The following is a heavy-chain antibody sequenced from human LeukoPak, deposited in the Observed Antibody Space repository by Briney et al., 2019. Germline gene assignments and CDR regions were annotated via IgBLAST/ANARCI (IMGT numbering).Heavy chain of an antibody. J-gene: IGHJ5*02. V-gene: IGHV4-34*01. CDR2: INHSGST. D-gene: IGHD6-13*01. CDR1: GGSFSGYY. CDR3: ARIPLIAAGKNWFDP. Sequence: SETLSLTCAVYGGSFSGYYWSWIRQPPGKGLEWIGEINHSGSTNYNPSLKSRVTISVDTSKNQFSLKLSSVTAADTAVYYCARIPLIAAGKNWFDPWGQGTLVTVSS.